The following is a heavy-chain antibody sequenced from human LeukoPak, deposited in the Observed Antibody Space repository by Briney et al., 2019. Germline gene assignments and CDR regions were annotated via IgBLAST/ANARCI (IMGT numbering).Heavy chain of an antibody. J-gene: IGHJ6*03. CDR3: ASGSSSLYYYYYYMDV. Sequence: SETLSLTCTVSGGSISSYYWSWIRQPPGKGLEWIGYIHYSGSTNYNPSLKSRVTISVDTSKNQFSLKLSSVTAADTAVYYCASGSSSLYYYYYYMDVWGKGTTVTVSS. CDR1: GGSISSYY. CDR2: IHYSGST. V-gene: IGHV4-59*01. D-gene: IGHD6-6*01.